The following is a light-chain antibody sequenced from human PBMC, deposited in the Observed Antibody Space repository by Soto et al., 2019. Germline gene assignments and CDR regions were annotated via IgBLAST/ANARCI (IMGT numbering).Light chain of an antibody. J-gene: IGKJ4*01. V-gene: IGKV1-5*03. CDR2: KAY. Sequence: DIQMTQSPSTLSASVGDRVTITCRASQSVSTWLAWYQQKPGKVPKLLIYKAYSLESGVPSRFSSSGSGTEFTLAISSLQPDDFATYYCQQNNSNPLTFGGGTKVEIK. CDR3: QQNNSNPLT. CDR1: QSVSTW.